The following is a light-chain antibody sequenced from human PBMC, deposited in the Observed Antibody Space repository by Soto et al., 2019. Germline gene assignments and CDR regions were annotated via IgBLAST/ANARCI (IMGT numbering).Light chain of an antibody. J-gene: IGKJ4*01. V-gene: IGKV1-9*01. CDR2: AAS. CDR1: QGIASS. Sequence: DIHLTQSPSFLSASLGDRVTITCRASQGIASSLAWYQQKAGKAPKLLIYAASTMESGVPSRFSGSGPGTEFTLTISSLQPEDFAIYYCQQCNSFPLTFGGGTKVEIK. CDR3: QQCNSFPLT.